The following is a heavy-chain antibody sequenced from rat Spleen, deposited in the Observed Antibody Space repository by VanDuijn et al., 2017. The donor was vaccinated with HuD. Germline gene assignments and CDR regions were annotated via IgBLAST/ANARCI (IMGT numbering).Heavy chain of an antibody. J-gene: IGHJ2*01. CDR2: ISPSGGST. CDR3: ATETYFGYNYHHY. CDR1: GFTFSDYN. Sequence: EVQLVESGGGLVQPGRSLKLSCAAAGFTFSDYNMAWVRQAPKQGLEWVASISPSGGSTYYRDSVKGRFTVSRDNAKSTLYLQMDSLRSEDTATYYFATETYFGYNYHHYCGQGVMVTVSS. V-gene: IGHV5-27*01. D-gene: IGHD1-9*01.